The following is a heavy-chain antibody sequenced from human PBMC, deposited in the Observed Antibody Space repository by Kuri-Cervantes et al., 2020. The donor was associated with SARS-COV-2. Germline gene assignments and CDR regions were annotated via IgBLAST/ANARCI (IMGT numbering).Heavy chain of an antibody. J-gene: IGHJ4*02. V-gene: IGHV3-74*01. CDR1: GFMFSSYD. Sequence: GESLKISCAASGFMFSSYDMNWVRQAPGKGLVWVSRINPDGSYTNNADSVKGRFTLSRDNAKNMLFLQMNSLRAEDTAVYYCVRDGDHWNFDYWGQGTLVAVSS. CDR3: VRDGDHWNFDY. D-gene: IGHD1-1*01. CDR2: INPDGSYT.